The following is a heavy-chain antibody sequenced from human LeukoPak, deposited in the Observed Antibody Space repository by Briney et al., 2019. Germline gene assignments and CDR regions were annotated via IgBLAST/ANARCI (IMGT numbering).Heavy chain of an antibody. D-gene: IGHD2-2*01. J-gene: IGHJ5*02. V-gene: IGHV3-30*02. CDR3: ALVPAAKGVGR. CDR1: GFTFSTYG. Sequence: PGGSLRLSCAASGFTFSTYGMHWVRQTPDKGLEWVTYIRYDGSGKYYADSVQGRFIVSRDNSKNTLFLDLNGLRIEDTAVYYCALVPAAKGVGRWGQGTLVIVSS. CDR2: IRYDGSGK.